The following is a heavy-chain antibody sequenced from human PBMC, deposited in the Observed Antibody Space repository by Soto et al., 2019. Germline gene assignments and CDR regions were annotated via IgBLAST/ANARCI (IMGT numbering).Heavy chain of an antibody. Sequence: EVQLVESGGGFVQPGGSLRLSCAASGFTFSSNWMHWVRQAPGKGLVWVSRINSDGSSTSYADSVKGRFTISRDNAKNTLYLQMNSLRAEDTAVYYCARDRGCSGGSCYFLDAFDIWGQGTMVTVSS. D-gene: IGHD2-15*01. CDR2: INSDGSST. V-gene: IGHV3-74*01. CDR1: GFTFSSNW. J-gene: IGHJ3*02. CDR3: ARDRGCSGGSCYFLDAFDI.